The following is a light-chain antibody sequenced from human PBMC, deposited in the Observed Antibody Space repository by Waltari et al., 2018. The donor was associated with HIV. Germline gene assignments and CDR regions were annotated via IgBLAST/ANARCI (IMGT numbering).Light chain of an antibody. CDR1: QTISTF. CDR3: QESYTSTRT. CDR2: FAS. Sequence: FPFPLSESVGASVSVTCLASQTISTFLNWYQQRPGRAPKLVIYFASSLQSEVPSRFSGSGSGTHFTLTISSLQPEDSATYFCQESYTSTRTFGQGTKVEIK. J-gene: IGKJ1*01. V-gene: IGKV1-39*01.